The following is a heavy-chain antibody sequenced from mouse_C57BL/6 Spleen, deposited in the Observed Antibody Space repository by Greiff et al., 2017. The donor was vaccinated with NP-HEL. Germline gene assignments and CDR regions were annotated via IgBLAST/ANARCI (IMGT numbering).Heavy chain of an antibody. J-gene: IGHJ3*01. CDR3: ARRGNDYDGAWFAY. CDR1: GYTFTSYW. D-gene: IGHD2-4*01. CDR2: IDPSDSYT. V-gene: IGHV1-59*01. Sequence: QVQLQQPGAELVRPGTSVKLSCKASGYTFTSYWMHWVKQRPGQGLEWIGVIDPSDSYTNYNQKFKGKATLTVDTSSSTAYMQLRSMTSEDAAVYYCARRGNDYDGAWFAYWGQGTLVTVSA.